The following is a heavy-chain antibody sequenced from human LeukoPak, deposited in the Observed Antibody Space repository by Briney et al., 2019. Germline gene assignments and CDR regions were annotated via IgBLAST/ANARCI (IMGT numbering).Heavy chain of an antibody. V-gene: IGHV1-58*02. CDR3: AAANWNYERFGY. D-gene: IGHD1-7*01. CDR1: GFTFTSSA. Sequence: AASVKVSCKASGFTFTSSAMQWVRQARGQRLEWIGWIVVGSGNTNYAQKFQERVTITRDMSTSTAYMELSSLRSEDTAVYYRAAANWNYERFGYWGQGTLVTVSS. CDR2: IVVGSGNT. J-gene: IGHJ4*02.